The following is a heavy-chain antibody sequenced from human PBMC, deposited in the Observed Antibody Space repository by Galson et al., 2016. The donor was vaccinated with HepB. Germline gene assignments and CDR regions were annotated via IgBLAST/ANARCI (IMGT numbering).Heavy chain of an antibody. CDR2: VNEDGSHI. Sequence: SLRLSCAASGFIFSDYAMHWVRQAPGKGLVWVARVNEDGSHINHADSVKGRFTISRDIAKNTLYLQMNSLRVEDTAVYYCARDFTGEKDSWGQGTLVTVSS. V-gene: IGHV3-74*01. D-gene: IGHD7-27*01. J-gene: IGHJ4*02. CDR3: ARDFTGEKDS. CDR1: GFIFSDYA.